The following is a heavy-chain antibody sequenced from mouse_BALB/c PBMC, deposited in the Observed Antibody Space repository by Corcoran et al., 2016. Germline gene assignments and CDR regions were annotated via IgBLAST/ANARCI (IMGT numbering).Heavy chain of an antibody. J-gene: IGHJ2*01. CDR3: AKTARATYYFDY. Sequence: QVQLQQSGPELVKPGASVKISCKASGNNFTSYYIHWVKQRTGQGLEWIGWIFPGSGNTKYNEKFKGKATLTADTSSSTADMQLSSLTSEDSAVYFCAKTARATYYFDYWGQGTTLTVSS. CDR2: IFPGSGNT. CDR1: GNNFTSYY. V-gene: IGHV1-66*01. D-gene: IGHD3-2*01.